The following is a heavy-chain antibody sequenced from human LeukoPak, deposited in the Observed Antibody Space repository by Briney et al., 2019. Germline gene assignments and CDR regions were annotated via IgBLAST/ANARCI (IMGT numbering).Heavy chain of an antibody. J-gene: IGHJ6*03. CDR2: IYTSGST. Sequence: SETLSLTCTVSGGSISSSSYYWSWIRQPAGKGLEWIGRIYTSGSTNYNPSLKSRVTMSVDTSKNQFSLKLSSVTAADTAVYYCARDIGVVVPADPYYYYYYMDVWGKGTTVTVSS. CDR1: GGSISSSSYY. CDR3: ARDIGVVVPADPYYYYYYMDV. V-gene: IGHV4-61*02. D-gene: IGHD2-2*01.